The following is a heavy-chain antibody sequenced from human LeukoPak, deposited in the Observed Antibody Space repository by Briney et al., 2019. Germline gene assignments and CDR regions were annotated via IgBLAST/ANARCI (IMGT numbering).Heavy chain of an antibody. CDR3: ARPAQQWLPPSPSFYYGVDV. CDR1: GFTVNSNF. CDR2: IYSDGTT. Sequence: GGSLRLSCAASGFTVNSNFMTWVRQAPGKWLEWVSIIYSDGTTDFADSVKGRFTISRDNSRTIVYLHMNSLRAEDTAIYYCARPAQQWLPPSPSFYYGVDVWGHGTTVTVSS. D-gene: IGHD6-19*01. J-gene: IGHJ6*02. V-gene: IGHV3-53*01.